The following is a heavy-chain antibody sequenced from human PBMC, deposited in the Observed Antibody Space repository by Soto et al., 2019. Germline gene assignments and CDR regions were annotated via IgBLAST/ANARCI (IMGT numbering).Heavy chain of an antibody. CDR1: GCFMSNGDYH. Sequence: TLSLTGTVSGCFMSNGDYHWIWIRQPPGKGLEWIGYTYPSGSTYYNASLRSRVTISIDASKNQFSLKLNSVTAADTAVYYCAREGGYDSPHGCWGQGTLVTVSS. J-gene: IGHJ4*02. CDR3: AREGGYDSPHGC. D-gene: IGHD5-12*01. V-gene: IGHV4-30-4*01. CDR2: TYPSGST.